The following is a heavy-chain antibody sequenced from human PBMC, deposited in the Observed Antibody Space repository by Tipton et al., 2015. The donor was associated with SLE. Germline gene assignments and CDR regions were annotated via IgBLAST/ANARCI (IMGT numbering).Heavy chain of an antibody. Sequence: TLSLTCTVSGGSISSSNYYWGWIRKPPGKGLEYIGNMYFSGRTSYNPSLKSRVTISGDMSKNQFSLKLSSVTAADTAVYYCVREDWRIWGIGYWGQGTLVTVSS. V-gene: IGHV4-39*07. J-gene: IGHJ4*02. CDR2: MYFSGRT. D-gene: IGHD3-16*01. CDR1: GGSISSSNYY. CDR3: VREDWRIWGIGY.